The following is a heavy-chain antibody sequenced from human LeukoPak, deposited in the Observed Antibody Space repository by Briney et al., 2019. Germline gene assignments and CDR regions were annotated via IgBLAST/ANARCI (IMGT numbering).Heavy chain of an antibody. J-gene: IGHJ4*02. D-gene: IGHD3-22*01. V-gene: IGHV3-53*01. CDR2: IYSGGLT. Sequence: GGSLRLSCAASGFTVSSYYMNWVRQAPGKGLEWVAAIYSGGLTHYADSLKGRFTISRDSSKNTLFLQMNSLRAEDTAVYYCAKSRSYYYDSSGYYAADYWGQGTLVTVSS. CDR3: AKSRSYYYDSSGYYAADY. CDR1: GFTVSSYY.